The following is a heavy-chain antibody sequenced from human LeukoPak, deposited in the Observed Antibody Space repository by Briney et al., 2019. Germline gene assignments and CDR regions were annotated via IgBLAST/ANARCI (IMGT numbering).Heavy chain of an antibody. CDR1: GFTFSSYG. CDR3: VKDCYDFWSGYEGYYFDY. V-gene: IGHV3-33*06. CDR2: IWYDGSNK. D-gene: IGHD3-3*01. Sequence: PGGSLRLSCAASGFTFSSYGMHWVRQAPGKGLEWVAVIWYDGSNKYYADSVKGRFTISRDNSKNTLYLQMNSLRAEDTAVYYCVKDCYDFWSGYEGYYFDYWGQGTLVTVSS. J-gene: IGHJ4*02.